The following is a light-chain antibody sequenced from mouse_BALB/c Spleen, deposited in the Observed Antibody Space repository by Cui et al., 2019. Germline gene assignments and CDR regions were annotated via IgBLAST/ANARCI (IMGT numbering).Light chain of an antibody. Sequence: QAVLTPESPLTTSPGETLTLTCRSSTGAVTTSNYPNWVQEKPDHLFTGLIGGTNNRAPGVPARFSGSLIGDKAALTITGAQTEDEAIYFCALWYSNHFIFGSGTKVTVL. CDR3: ALWYSNHFI. CDR2: GTN. J-gene: IGLJ3*01. CDR1: TGAVTTSNY. V-gene: IGLV1*01.